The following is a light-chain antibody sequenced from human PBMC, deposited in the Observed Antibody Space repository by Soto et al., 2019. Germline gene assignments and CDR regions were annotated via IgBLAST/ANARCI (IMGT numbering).Light chain of an antibody. V-gene: IGKV1-16*01. CDR1: QCISNH. Sequence: DIQMTQSPSSLSASVGDRVNITCRASQCISNHLAWFQQKPGKAPKSLISAASRLQSGVPSRFSASGSGTDVTLTINSLQPEDFVTYYCQPYNSSPITFGQGTRMESK. J-gene: IGKJ5*01. CDR3: QPYNSSPIT. CDR2: AAS.